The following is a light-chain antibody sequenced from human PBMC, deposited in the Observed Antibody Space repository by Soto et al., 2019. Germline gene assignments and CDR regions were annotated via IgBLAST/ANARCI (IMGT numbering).Light chain of an antibody. CDR1: SSDVGSYNL. CDR2: EVS. J-gene: IGLJ1*01. CDR3: CSYAGSSTLV. Sequence: QSVLTQPASVSGSPGQSITISCTGTSSDVGSYNLVSWYQQHPGKAPKLMIYEVSKRPSGVSNRFPGSKSGNTASLTISGLQAEDEADYYCCSYAGSSTLVFGTGTKLTVL. V-gene: IGLV2-23*02.